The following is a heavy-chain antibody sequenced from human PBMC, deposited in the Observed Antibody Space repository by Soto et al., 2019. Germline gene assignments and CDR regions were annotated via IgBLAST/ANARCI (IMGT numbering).Heavy chain of an antibody. Sequence: ASVKVSCKASGYTFTSYAMHWVRQAPGQRLEWMGWINAGNGNTKYSQKFQGRVTITRDTSASTAYMELSSLRSEDTAVYYCARVHFDFWSGPAFGDAFDIWGQGTMVTVSS. D-gene: IGHD3-3*01. CDR3: ARVHFDFWSGPAFGDAFDI. V-gene: IGHV1-3*01. CDR1: GYTFTSYA. J-gene: IGHJ3*02. CDR2: INAGNGNT.